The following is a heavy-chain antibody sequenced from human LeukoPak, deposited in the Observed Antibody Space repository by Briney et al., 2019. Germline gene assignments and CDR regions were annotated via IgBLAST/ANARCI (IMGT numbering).Heavy chain of an antibody. CDR1: GYDFTNYW. J-gene: IGHJ4*02. Sequence: GESLKISCKHSGYDFTNYWIAWVRQMPGKGLQWMGITYPGNSDTRYSPSFQGQVTISADKSFSTAYLQWSSLKAPDTAIYYCARQRGGYAYDYWGQGTLVTVSS. V-gene: IGHV5-51*01. CDR2: TYPGNSDT. CDR3: ARQRGGYAYDY. D-gene: IGHD5-18*01.